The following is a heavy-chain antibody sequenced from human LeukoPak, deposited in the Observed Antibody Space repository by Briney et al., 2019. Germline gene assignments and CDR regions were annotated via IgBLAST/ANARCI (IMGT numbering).Heavy chain of an antibody. CDR2: IYDSGST. Sequence: SETLSLTCTVSGASISSYYWSWIRRPPGKGLEWIAYIYDSGSTNYNPSLKSRVTTSVDTSKNQFSLMLSSVTAADTAVYFCARHGGGWSFDYWGQGTLVTVCS. CDR3: ARHGGGWSFDY. D-gene: IGHD6-19*01. CDR1: GASISSYY. J-gene: IGHJ4*02. V-gene: IGHV4-59*08.